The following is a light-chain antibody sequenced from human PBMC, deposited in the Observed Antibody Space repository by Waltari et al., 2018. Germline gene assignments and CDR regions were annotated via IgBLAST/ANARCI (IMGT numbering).Light chain of an antibody. CDR3: QHYYDNPRT. CDR1: QNIYSN. Sequence: IQMTQSPSALSASVGDRVTISCRASQNIYSNFAWYQQKPGKAPKLLIYAASSLQSGIPSRFSGSVSGTDFTRTISSLQPEDSADYYCQHYYDNPRTFGQGTKVEIK. J-gene: IGKJ1*01. V-gene: IGKV1-6*01. CDR2: AAS.